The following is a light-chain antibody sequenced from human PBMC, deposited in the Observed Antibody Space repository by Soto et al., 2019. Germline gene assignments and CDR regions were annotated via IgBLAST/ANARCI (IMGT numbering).Light chain of an antibody. J-gene: IGKJ2*01. Sequence: EIVLTQSPGTLSLSPGERATLSCRASQSVSSSYLAWYQQKPGQAPRLLIYGASNRATGIPDRFSGSGSGTDFTLTISRLEPEYFAVYYCQQYGGSTPYTFGQGTKLEIK. V-gene: IGKV3-20*01. CDR2: GAS. CDR1: QSVSSSY. CDR3: QQYGGSTPYT.